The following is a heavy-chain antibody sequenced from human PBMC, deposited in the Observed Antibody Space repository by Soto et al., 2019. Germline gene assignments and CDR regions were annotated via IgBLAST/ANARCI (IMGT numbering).Heavy chain of an antibody. V-gene: IGHV1-18*01. D-gene: IGHD3-22*01. CDR3: ARDRLRGYDNSGLYS. CDR2: INPDNGNR. J-gene: IGHJ5*02. Sequence: QVQLVQSGAELRKPGASVKVSCKASRYRFGSYGINWVRQAPGHGLEWMGWINPDNGNRNFAQKFEDRVIMTTATSTNTVYMELRSLRSDDTAIYYCARDRLRGYDNSGLYSWGQGTLVSVSS. CDR1: RYRFGSYG.